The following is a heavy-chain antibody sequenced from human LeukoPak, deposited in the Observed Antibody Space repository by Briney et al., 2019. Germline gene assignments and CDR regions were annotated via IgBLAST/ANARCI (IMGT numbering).Heavy chain of an antibody. J-gene: IGHJ4*02. CDR3: ARWGDSHGDY. D-gene: IGHD6-13*01. V-gene: IGHV3-33*08. Sequence: GGSLRLSCAASRFTFSNYAMSWVRQAPGKGLEWVAVIWSDGGTKYYADSVKGRFTISRDNSKNTLYLQMNSLRADDTAVYYCARWGDSHGDYWGQGTLVTVSS. CDR1: RFTFSNYA. CDR2: IWSDGGTK.